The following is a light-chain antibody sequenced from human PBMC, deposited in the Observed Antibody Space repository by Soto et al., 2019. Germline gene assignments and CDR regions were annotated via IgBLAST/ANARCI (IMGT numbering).Light chain of an antibody. CDR2: GAS. CDR1: QSVRSN. V-gene: IGKV3-15*01. CDR3: QHYNNWPFT. Sequence: EIVMTQSPATLSVSPGERATLSCRASQSVRSNLAWYQQKPGQAPTLLIYGASARATGIPARLSGSGSGTEFTLIISSLQSEDFAVYYCQHYNNWPFTFGQGTKVDIK. J-gene: IGKJ2*01.